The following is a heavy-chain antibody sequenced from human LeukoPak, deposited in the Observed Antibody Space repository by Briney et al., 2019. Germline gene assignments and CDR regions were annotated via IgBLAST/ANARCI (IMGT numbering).Heavy chain of an antibody. V-gene: IGHV3-23*01. J-gene: IGHJ4*02. CDR1: GFTFSSYA. D-gene: IGHD4-17*01. Sequence: PGGSLRLSCAASGFTFSSYAMSWVRQAPGKGLEWVSGISDSGGSTYYADSVKGRFTISGDNSKNTLYLQMNSLRAEDTAVYYCAKDLKLTTAPSGWGQGTLVTVSS. CDR3: AKDLKLTTAPSG. CDR2: ISDSGGST.